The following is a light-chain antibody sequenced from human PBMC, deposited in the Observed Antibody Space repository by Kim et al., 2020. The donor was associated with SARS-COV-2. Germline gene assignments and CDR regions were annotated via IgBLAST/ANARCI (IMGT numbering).Light chain of an antibody. V-gene: IGLV1-51*01. J-gene: IGLJ2*01. CDR1: SCNMGNNY. CDR2: NNG. Sequence: PGQKVPISCSGSSCNMGNNYVSWYQQLPGTAPKLLIYNNGQRPSGIPDRFSAFKSGTSATLDIAGLQTGDEADYYCATWDSSLNMVFGGGTQLTVL. CDR3: ATWDSSLNMV.